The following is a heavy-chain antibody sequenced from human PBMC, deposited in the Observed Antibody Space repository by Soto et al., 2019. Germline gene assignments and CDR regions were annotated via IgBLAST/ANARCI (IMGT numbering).Heavy chain of an antibody. V-gene: IGHV3-15*01. CDR1: GFTFSNAW. J-gene: IGHJ4*02. D-gene: IGHD3-10*01. CDR3: TTVSMVRGVTEAAYFDY. Sequence: GGSLRLSCAASGFTFSNAWMSWVRQAPGKGLEWVGRIKSKTDGGTTDYAAPVKGRFTMSRDDSKNTLYLQMNSLKTEDTAVYYCTTVSMVRGVTEAAYFDYWGQGTLVTVSS. CDR2: IKSKTDGGTT.